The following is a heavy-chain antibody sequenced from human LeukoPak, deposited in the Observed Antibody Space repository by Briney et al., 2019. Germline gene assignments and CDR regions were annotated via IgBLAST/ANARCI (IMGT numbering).Heavy chain of an antibody. CDR3: TRANEYGDYVHYYYYYGMDV. CDR1: GFTFGDYA. J-gene: IGHJ6*04. D-gene: IGHD4-17*01. CDR2: IRSKAYGGTT. Sequence: TGGSLRLSCTASGFTFGDYAMSWVRQAPGEGLEWVGFIRSKAYGGTTEYAASVKGRFTISRDDSKSIAYLQMNSLKTEDTAVYYCTRANEYGDYVHYYYYYGMDVWGKGTTVTVSS. V-gene: IGHV3-49*04.